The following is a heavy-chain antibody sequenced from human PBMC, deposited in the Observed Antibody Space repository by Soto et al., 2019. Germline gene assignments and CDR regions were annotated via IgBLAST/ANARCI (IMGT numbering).Heavy chain of an antibody. CDR1: GFTFSSYT. J-gene: IGHJ4*02. Sequence: EVQLLESGGGLVQPGGSLRLSCAASGFTFSSYTMSWVRQAPGKGLEWVSAISGSGGHTYYADSVKGRFTISRDNSKNTLYLQMRSRRAEDTAVYNCAKDGSYYDSPTESDYWGQGTLVTVSS. D-gene: IGHD3-22*01. V-gene: IGHV3-23*01. CDR3: AKDGSYYDSPTESDY. CDR2: ISGSGGHT.